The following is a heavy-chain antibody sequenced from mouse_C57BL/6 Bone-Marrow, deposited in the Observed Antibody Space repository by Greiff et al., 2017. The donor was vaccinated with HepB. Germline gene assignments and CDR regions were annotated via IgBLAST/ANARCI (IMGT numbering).Heavy chain of an antibody. CDR2: IYPGDGDT. D-gene: IGHD1-1*01. Sequence: QVQLQQSGAELARPGASVKLSCKASGYTFTSYGISWVKQRTGQGLEWIGQIYPGDGDTNYNGKFKGKATLPADKSSSTAYMQLSSLTSEDSAVYFCARWPLITTVVGKDYWGQGTTLTVSS. CDR1: GYTFTSYG. J-gene: IGHJ2*01. V-gene: IGHV1-81*01. CDR3: ARWPLITTVVGKDY.